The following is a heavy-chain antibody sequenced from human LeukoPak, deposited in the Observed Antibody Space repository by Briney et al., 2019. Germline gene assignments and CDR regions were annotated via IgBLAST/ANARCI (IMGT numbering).Heavy chain of an antibody. CDR2: IYYSGST. CDR1: GYSISSGYY. V-gene: IGHV4-38-2*02. J-gene: IGHJ5*02. CDR3: ARDGSSSGWFDP. Sequence: SETLSLTCTVSGYSISSGYYWGCIRQPPGKGLEWIGSIYYSGSTYYNPSLKSRVTISVDTSKNQFSLKLSSVTAADTAVYYCARDGSSSGWFDPWGQGTLVTVSS. D-gene: IGHD6-6*01.